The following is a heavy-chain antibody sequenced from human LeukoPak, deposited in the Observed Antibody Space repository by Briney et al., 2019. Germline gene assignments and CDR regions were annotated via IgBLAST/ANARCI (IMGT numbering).Heavy chain of an antibody. CDR3: ARDSPYSSGWYSAFDI. J-gene: IGHJ3*02. Sequence: SETLSLTCTVSGGSISSSSYYWGWIRQPPGKGLEWIGSIYYSGSTYYNPSLKSRVTISVDTSKNQFSLKLSSVTAADTAVYYCARDSPYSSGWYSAFDIWGQGTMVTVSS. D-gene: IGHD6-19*01. V-gene: IGHV4-39*07. CDR2: IYYSGST. CDR1: GGSISSSSYY.